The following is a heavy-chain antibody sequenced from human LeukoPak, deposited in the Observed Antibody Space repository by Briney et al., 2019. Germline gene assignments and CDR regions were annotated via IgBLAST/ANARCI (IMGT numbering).Heavy chain of an antibody. D-gene: IGHD4-17*01. CDR3: ARDLVTVTKGFDI. CDR1: GDSLSSHY. V-gene: IGHV4-59*11. Sequence: SDTLSLTCAVCGDSLSSHYWTWIRQPPGGGLEGSGYISYIGTTNYNPSLKSRVTISIDTSKNQFSLKLSSVTTADTAVYHCARDLVTVTKGFDIWGLGTMDSVSS. J-gene: IGHJ3*02. CDR2: ISYIGTT.